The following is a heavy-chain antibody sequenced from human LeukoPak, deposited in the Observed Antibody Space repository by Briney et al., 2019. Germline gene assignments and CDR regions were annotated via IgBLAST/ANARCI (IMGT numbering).Heavy chain of an antibody. CDR3: ARVTCPGGDCYYYYGLDV. D-gene: IGHD2-21*02. Sequence: ASVKVSCKASGYTFTAYFLHWVRQAPGQGLEWMGWINSKSGGTNYAQKFQGRVTMTRDTSTSTVYMELSSLRSDDTAVYYCARVTCPGGDCYYYYGLDVWGQGTTVTVSS. CDR2: INSKSGGT. V-gene: IGHV1-2*02. CDR1: GYTFTAYF. J-gene: IGHJ6*02.